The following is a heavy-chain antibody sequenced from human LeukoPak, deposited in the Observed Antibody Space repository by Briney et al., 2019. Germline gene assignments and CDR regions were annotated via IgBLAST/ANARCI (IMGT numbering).Heavy chain of an antibody. V-gene: IGHV3-23*01. J-gene: IGHJ1*01. Sequence: GGSLRLSCAASGFTFSSYWMSWVRQAPGKGLEWVSAISGSGGSTYYADSVKGRLTISRDNSKNTLYLQMNSLRAEDTAVYYCAKSEMATSGGFSEYFQHWGQGTLVTVSS. D-gene: IGHD5-24*01. CDR3: AKSEMATSGGFSEYFQH. CDR1: GFTFSSYW. CDR2: ISGSGGST.